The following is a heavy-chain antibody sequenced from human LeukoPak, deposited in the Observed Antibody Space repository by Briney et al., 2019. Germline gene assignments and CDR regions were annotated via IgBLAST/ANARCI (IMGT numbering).Heavy chain of an antibody. CDR2: FDPEDGET. Sequence: GASVKVSCKVSGYTLTELSMHWVRQAPGKGLEWMGGFDPEDGETIYAQKFQSRVTMTEDTSTDTAYMELSSLRSEDTAVYYCATGIQLWHTHFDYWGQGTLVTVSS. D-gene: IGHD5-18*01. CDR3: ATGIQLWHTHFDY. V-gene: IGHV1-24*01. CDR1: GYTLTELS. J-gene: IGHJ4*02.